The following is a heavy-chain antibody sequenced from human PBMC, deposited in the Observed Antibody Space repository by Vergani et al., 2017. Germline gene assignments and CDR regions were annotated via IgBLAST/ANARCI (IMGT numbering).Heavy chain of an antibody. D-gene: IGHD1-26*01. J-gene: IGHJ4*02. CDR3: AKAPYSGSTSXFDF. CDR1: GFTFSSYG. CDR2: IWYDGSNK. Sequence: QVQLVESGGGVVQPGRSLRLSCAASGFTFSSYGMHWVRQAPGKGLEWVAVIWYDGSNKYYADSVKGRFTISRDNSKNTLYLQMNSLRAEDTAVYYCAKAPYSGSTSXFDFWGQGTLVTVSS. V-gene: IGHV3-33*06.